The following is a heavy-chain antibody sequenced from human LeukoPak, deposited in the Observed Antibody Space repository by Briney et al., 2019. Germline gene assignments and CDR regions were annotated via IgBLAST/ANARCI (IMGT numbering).Heavy chain of an antibody. J-gene: IGHJ3*02. CDR1: GFTFSSYA. CDR3: AKGPNYGDYERGAFDI. CDR2: ISYDGSNK. D-gene: IGHD4-17*01. Sequence: GGSLRLSCAASGFTFSSYAMHWVRQAPGKGLEWVAVISYDGSNKYYADSVKGRFTISRDNSKNTLYLQMNSLRAEDTAVYYCAKGPNYGDYERGAFDIWGQGTMVTVSS. V-gene: IGHV3-30*04.